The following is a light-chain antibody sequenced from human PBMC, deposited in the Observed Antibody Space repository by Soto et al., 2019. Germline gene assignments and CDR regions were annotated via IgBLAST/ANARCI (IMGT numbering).Light chain of an antibody. CDR1: QSVSSSY. Sequence: EIVLTQSPGTLSLSPGERATLSCRASQSVSSSYLAWYQQKPCQAPRLLIYGVSSRATGIPDRFSGSGSGTDFTLTISRLEPEDFAVYYCQQYGSSPRTFGQGTKVDIK. CDR3: QQYGSSPRT. J-gene: IGKJ1*01. V-gene: IGKV3-20*01. CDR2: GVS.